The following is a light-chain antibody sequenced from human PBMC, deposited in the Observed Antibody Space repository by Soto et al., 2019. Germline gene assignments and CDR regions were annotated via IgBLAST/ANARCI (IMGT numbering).Light chain of an antibody. CDR1: QSVSSSY. CDR3: QQYNNWPKT. V-gene: IGKV3-15*01. Sequence: EIVLTQSPATLSLSPGERATLSCRASQSVSSSYLAWYQLKPGQAPRLLIYGASTRATGIPARFSGSGSGTEFTLTISSLQSEDFAVYYCQQYNNWPKTFGQGTKVDIK. J-gene: IGKJ1*01. CDR2: GAS.